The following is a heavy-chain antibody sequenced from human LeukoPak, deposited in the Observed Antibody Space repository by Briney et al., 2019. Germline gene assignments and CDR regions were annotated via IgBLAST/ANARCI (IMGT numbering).Heavy chain of an antibody. J-gene: IGHJ5*02. CDR3: ARGCRYCTSTSLNWFDP. Sequence: SETLSLTCAVYGVSFSGYYWSWIRQPPGKGLEWIGEINHSGSTNYNPSLKSRVTISVDTSQNQFSLKLSSVTAADTAVYYCARGCRYCTSTSLNWFDPWGQGTLVTVSS. CDR2: INHSGST. V-gene: IGHV4-34*01. CDR1: GVSFSGYY. D-gene: IGHD2-2*01.